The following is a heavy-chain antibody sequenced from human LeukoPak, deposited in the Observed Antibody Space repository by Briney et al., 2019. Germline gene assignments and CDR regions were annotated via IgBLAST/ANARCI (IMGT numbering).Heavy chain of an antibody. CDR1: GFTFSSDS. V-gene: IGHV3-21*01. CDR3: ARAVLLWFGESNNWFDP. J-gene: IGHJ5*02. D-gene: IGHD3-10*01. CDR2: ISSSSSYI. Sequence: PGGSLRLSCAASGFTFSSDSMNWVRQAPGKGLEWVSSISSSSSYIYYADSVKGRFTISRDNAKNSLYLQMNSLRAEDTAVYYCARAVLLWFGESNNWFDPWGQGTLVTVSS.